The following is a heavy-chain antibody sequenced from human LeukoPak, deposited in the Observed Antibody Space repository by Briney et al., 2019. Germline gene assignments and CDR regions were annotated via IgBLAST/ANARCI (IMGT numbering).Heavy chain of an antibody. Sequence: SGRSLRLSCAASGFTFSSYGMHWVRQAPGKGLEGVAVISYDGSNKYYADSVKGRFTISRDNSKNTPYLQMNSLRAEDTAVYYCAKDHSGYGDYFDYWGQGTLVTVSS. CDR2: ISYDGSNK. V-gene: IGHV3-30*18. D-gene: IGHD4-17*01. J-gene: IGHJ4*02. CDR3: AKDHSGYGDYFDY. CDR1: GFTFSSYG.